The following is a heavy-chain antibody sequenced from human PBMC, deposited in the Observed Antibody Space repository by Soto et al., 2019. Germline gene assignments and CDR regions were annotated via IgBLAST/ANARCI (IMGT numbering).Heavy chain of an antibody. J-gene: IGHJ6*02. D-gene: IGHD3-16*01. CDR2: INSSSSTI. V-gene: IGHV3-48*02. CDR3: ARDSRRLRLGELYGYYYGMDV. CDR1: GFTFSSYS. Sequence: LRLSCAASGFTFSSYSMNWVRQAPGKGLEWVSYINSSSSTIYYADSVKGRFTISRDNAKNSLYLQMNSLRDEDTAVYYCARDSRRLRLGELYGYYYGMDVWGQGTTVTVSS.